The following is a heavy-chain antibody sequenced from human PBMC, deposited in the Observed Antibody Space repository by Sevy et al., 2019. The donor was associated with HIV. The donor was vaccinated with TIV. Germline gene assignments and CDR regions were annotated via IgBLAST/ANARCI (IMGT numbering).Heavy chain of an antibody. J-gene: IGHJ4*02. D-gene: IGHD6-13*01. V-gene: IGHV3-7*01. CDR3: ARAPVGSGWYFPRGIDY. CDR1: GFTFSTYW. CDR2: IKQDGSEK. Sequence: GGSLRLSCAASGFTFSTYWMTWVRQAPGKGLEWVANIKQDGSEKYYAESVKGGLTVSRDNTKNSLYMQLNSLRAEDTAIYYGARAPVGSGWYFPRGIDYWGQGTLVTVSS.